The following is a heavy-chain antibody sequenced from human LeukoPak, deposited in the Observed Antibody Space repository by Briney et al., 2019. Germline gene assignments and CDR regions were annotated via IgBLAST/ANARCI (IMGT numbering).Heavy chain of an antibody. CDR2: ISSSSSYI. CDR3: ARVGAVTRYYYYYYMDV. J-gene: IGHJ6*03. D-gene: IGHD4-17*01. Sequence: GGSLRLSCAASGLTFSSYSMNWVRQAPGKGLEWVSSISSSSSYIYYADSVKGRFTISRDNAKNSLYLQMNSLRAEDTAVYYCARVGAVTRYYYYYYMDVWGKGTTVTVSS. V-gene: IGHV3-21*01. CDR1: GLTFSSYS.